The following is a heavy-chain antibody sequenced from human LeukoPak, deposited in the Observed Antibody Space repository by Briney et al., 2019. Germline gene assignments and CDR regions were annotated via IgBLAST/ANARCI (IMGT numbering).Heavy chain of an antibody. CDR1: GFTFSSYG. D-gene: IGHD4-17*01. Sequence: GRSLRLSCAASGFTFSSYGMHWVRQAPGKGLEWVAVISYDGSNKYYADSVKGRFTISRDNSKNTLYLQMNSLRAEDTAVYYCAKDARDYGDYSAGLDYWGQGTLVTVSS. J-gene: IGHJ4*02. CDR3: AKDARDYGDYSAGLDY. CDR2: ISYDGSNK. V-gene: IGHV3-30*18.